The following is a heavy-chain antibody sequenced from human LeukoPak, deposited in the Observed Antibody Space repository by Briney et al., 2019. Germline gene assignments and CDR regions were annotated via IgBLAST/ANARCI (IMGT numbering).Heavy chain of an antibody. V-gene: IGHV4-4*07. D-gene: IGHD6-19*01. Sequence: PSETLSLTCTVSGGSISSYYWSWIRQPAGKGLEWIGRIYTSGSTNYNPSLKSRVTMSVDTSKNQFSLKLSSVTAADTAVYYCAGDIAVAGPTGSYYYYGMDVWGQGTTVTVSS. CDR1: GGSISSYY. CDR3: AGDIAVAGPTGSYYYYGMDV. J-gene: IGHJ6*02. CDR2: IYTSGST.